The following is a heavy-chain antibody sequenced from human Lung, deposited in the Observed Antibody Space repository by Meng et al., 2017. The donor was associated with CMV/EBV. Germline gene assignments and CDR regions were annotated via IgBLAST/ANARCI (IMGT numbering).Heavy chain of an antibody. V-gene: IGHV2-26*01. Sequence: SXPXLVXPTQTLTLTCTVSGFSRSNARMGVSWIRQPPGKALEWLADIFSNDEKSYKTSLQSRLTISKDTSKSQVVLMMTSMDPVDTGTYYCARTGDIVGRPLDYWGQGXLVTVSS. D-gene: IGHD6-6*01. CDR2: IFSNDEK. J-gene: IGHJ4*02. CDR3: ARTGDIVGRPLDY. CDR1: GFSRSNARMG.